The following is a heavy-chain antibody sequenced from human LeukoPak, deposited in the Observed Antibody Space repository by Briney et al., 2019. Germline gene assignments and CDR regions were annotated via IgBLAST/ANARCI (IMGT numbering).Heavy chain of an antibody. V-gene: IGHV4-39*07. CDR1: GGSISSYY. CDR3: ARDIAYCSGGSCYNWFDP. J-gene: IGHJ5*02. D-gene: IGHD2-15*01. CDR2: IYYSGST. Sequence: SETLSLTCTVSGGSISSYYWGWIRQPPGKGLEWIGSIYYSGSTYYNPSLKSRVTISVDTSKNQFSLKLSSVTAADTAVYYCARDIAYCSGGSCYNWFDPWGQGTLVTVSS.